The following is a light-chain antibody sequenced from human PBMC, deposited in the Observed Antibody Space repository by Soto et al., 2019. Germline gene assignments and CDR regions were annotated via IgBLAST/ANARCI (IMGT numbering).Light chain of an antibody. CDR1: SSDVGYYNY. Sequence: QSALTQPASVSGSPGQSITISCTGTSSDVGYYNYVSWYQQLPGIAPKLMIYDVRNRPSGVSNRFSGSNSGNTASLTISVLQAEDEADYYCSSYTSSSTYVFGTGTKLTVL. J-gene: IGLJ1*01. V-gene: IGLV2-14*03. CDR3: SSYTSSSTYV. CDR2: DVR.